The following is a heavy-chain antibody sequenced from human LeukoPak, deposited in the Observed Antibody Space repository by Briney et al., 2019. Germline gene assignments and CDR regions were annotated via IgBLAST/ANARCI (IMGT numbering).Heavy chain of an antibody. D-gene: IGHD2-15*01. V-gene: IGHV4-59*12. Sequence: PSETLSLTCTVSGGSISSYYWSWIRQPPGEGLEWIGYSYESGTTYYNPSLESRVSISVDRSKNQFSLRLTSVTAADTAVYFCVSQYCDGGNCYPYFDSWGQGTLVTVSS. J-gene: IGHJ4*02. CDR2: SYESGTT. CDR1: GGSISSYY. CDR3: VSQYCDGGNCYPYFDS.